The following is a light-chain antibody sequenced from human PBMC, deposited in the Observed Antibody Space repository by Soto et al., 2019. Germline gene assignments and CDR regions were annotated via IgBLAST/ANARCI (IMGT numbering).Light chain of an antibody. CDR3: QQCSDCSLT. J-gene: IGKJ1*01. CDR1: QSLTMC. V-gene: IGKV3-11*01. CDR2: DTS. Sequence: EILLTQSPSTLSLSVGERATLSCRASQSLTMCLAWYQQKPGKAPRLLIYDTSNRATGVPARFSGSGSGTEFTLTISSLQPDDFATYYCQQCSDCSLTFGQGTKVEVK.